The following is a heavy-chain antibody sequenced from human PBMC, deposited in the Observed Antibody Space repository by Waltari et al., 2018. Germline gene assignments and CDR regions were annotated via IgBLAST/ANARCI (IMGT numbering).Heavy chain of an antibody. J-gene: IGHJ4*02. Sequence: QVQLVESGGGVVQPGGSLRLSCAASGFTFSTYGMHRVRQAPGKGLEWVAFIRDDGSNKYYADSVKGRFTISRDNSKNTLFLQINSLRAEDTAMYYCAEGPVVNYWGQGTLVTV. CDR2: IRDDGSNK. V-gene: IGHV3-30*02. D-gene: IGHD2-15*01. CDR1: GFTFSTYG. CDR3: AEGPVVNY.